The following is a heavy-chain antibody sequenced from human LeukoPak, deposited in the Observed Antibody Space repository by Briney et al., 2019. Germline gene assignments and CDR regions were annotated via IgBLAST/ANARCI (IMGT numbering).Heavy chain of an antibody. Sequence: GGSLRLSCAXXGXXXXXXXXXXXXXAXXXXLXXVXXIXXDGXSXSYAXSVXGRFXXSRDNAKNTLYLQMNSLRAEDTAVYYCARISVDYYDTEGFDYWGQGTLVTVSS. J-gene: IGHJ4*02. CDR3: ARISVDYYDTEGFDY. CDR1: GXXXXXXX. CDR2: IXXDGXSX. D-gene: IGHD3-22*01. V-gene: IGHV3-74*01.